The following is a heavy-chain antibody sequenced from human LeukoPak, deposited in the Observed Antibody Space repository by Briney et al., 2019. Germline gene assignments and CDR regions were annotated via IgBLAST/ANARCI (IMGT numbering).Heavy chain of an antibody. V-gene: IGHV3-48*02. D-gene: IGHD1-26*01. CDR3: ASNMYSENYYLYPF. Sequence: GGSLRLSCAASGFTFSGYSMHWVRQAPGKGLEWLSYISSSSSMIYYADSVKGRFTISRDNTKNSLHLQMNSLRDEDTAVYYCASNMYSENYYLYPFWGQGTLVTVSS. J-gene: IGHJ4*02. CDR1: GFTFSGYS. CDR2: ISSSSSMI.